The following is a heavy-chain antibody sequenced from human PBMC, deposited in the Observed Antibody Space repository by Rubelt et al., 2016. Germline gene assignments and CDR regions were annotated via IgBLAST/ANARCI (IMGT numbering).Heavy chain of an antibody. D-gene: IGHD3-16*01. CDR3: ARPGGGY. V-gene: IGHV3-30*04. J-gene: IGHJ4*02. CDR1: GFTFSTND. Sequence: VQLVESGGGVVQPGRYLRLSCAAYGFTFSTNDMHWVRQAPGKGLEWVAVIAYDVSYKDYEDSVKGRFSISRDNAKNSLDLQMHSLRAGDTAVYYCARPGGGYWGQGTLVTVSS. CDR2: IAYDVSYK.